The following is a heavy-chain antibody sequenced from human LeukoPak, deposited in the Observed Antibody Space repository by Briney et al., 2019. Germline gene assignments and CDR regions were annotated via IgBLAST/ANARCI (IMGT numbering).Heavy chain of an antibody. CDR3: AKGPSSSYYYYFDY. V-gene: IGHV3-23*01. CDR1: GFTFDDYA. Sequence: PGGSLRLSCAASGFTFDDYAMSWVRQAPGKGLEWVSTISVSGGNTYYADSVKGRFTISRDNSMNTLYLQMNSLRAEDTAVYYCAKGPSSSYYYYFDYWGQGTLVTVSS. J-gene: IGHJ4*02. D-gene: IGHD3-22*01. CDR2: ISVSGGNT.